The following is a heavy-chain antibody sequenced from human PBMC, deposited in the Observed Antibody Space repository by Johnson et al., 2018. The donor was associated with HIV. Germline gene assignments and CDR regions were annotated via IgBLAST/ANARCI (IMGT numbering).Heavy chain of an antibody. CDR3: ARDRWEEPAALDM. Sequence: QVQLVESGGGVERRGRSLRLSCAASGFSFSNYAMHWVRQAPGKGLEWVAVISYDGSKKYHADSVKGRFTISRDNSKNTLYLQMNSLRTEETAVYYCARDRWEEPAALDMWGQGTMVTVSS. CDR2: ISYDGSKK. V-gene: IGHV3-30*04. J-gene: IGHJ3*02. D-gene: IGHD1-14*01. CDR1: GFSFSNYA.